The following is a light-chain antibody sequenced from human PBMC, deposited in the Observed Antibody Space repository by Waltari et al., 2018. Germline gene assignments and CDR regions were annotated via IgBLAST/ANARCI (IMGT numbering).Light chain of an antibody. CDR3: CSYAGNYTV. Sequence: QSALTQPRSVSGSPGQSVTISCTGTSSAVGGYNDASWYQQHPGKVPKLMIYDVSKRPSGVPDRFSGSKSGNTASLTISGLQAEDEADYYCCSYAGNYTVFGGGTKAAVL. V-gene: IGLV2-11*01. CDR2: DVS. J-gene: IGLJ2*01. CDR1: SSAVGGYND.